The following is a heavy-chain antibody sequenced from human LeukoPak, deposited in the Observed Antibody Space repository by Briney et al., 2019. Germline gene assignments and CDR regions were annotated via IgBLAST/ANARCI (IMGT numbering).Heavy chain of an antibody. D-gene: IGHD5-12*01. CDR1: GGSISSGGYY. J-gene: IGHJ4*02. CDR3: ARRSVRGYDLFHFDY. Sequence: SETLSLTCTVSGGSISSGGYYWSWIRQPPGKGLEWIGYIYHSGSTYYNPSLKSRVTISVDTSKNQFSLKLSSVTAADTAVYYCARRSVRGYDLFHFDYWGQGTLVTVSS. V-gene: IGHV4-30-2*01. CDR2: IYHSGST.